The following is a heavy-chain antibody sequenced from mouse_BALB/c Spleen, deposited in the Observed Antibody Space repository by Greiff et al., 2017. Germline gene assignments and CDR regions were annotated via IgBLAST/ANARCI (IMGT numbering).Heavy chain of an antibody. CDR1: GFTFNTYA. CDR2: IRSKSNNYAT. D-gene: IGHD2-4*01. J-gene: IGHJ3*01. V-gene: IGHV10-3*03. CDR3: VREETMIRGLFAY. Sequence: EVMLVESGGGLVQPKGSLKLSCAASGFTFNTYAMHWVCQAPGKGLEWVARIRSKSNNYATYYADSVKDRFTISRDDSQSMLYLQMNNLKTEDTAMYYCVREETMIRGLFAYWGQGTLVTVSA.